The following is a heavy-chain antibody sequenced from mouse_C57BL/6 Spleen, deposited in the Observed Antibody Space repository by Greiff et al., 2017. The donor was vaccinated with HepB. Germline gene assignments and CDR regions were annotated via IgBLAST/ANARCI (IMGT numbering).Heavy chain of an antibody. CDR3: ARVKLDYAMDY. V-gene: IGHV2-2*01. Sequence: QVQLKESGPGLVQPSQSLSITCTVSGFSLTSYGVHWVRQSPGKGLEWLGVIWSGGSTDYNAAFISRLSISKDNSKSQVFFKMNSLQADDTAIYYCARVKLDYAMDYWGQGTSVTVSS. J-gene: IGHJ4*01. CDR2: IWSGGST. CDR1: GFSLTSYG.